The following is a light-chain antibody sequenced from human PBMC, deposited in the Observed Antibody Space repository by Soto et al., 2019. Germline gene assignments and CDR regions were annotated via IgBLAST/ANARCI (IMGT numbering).Light chain of an antibody. Sequence: DLQMTQSPSSLSASVGDRVTITCRASQTISSYLNWYQQKPGKAPKLRIYAASSLQSGVPSRFSGSGSGTDFALTISSLQPEDFATYYCQQSYSSPITFGQGTRLEI. J-gene: IGKJ5*01. CDR3: QQSYSSPIT. CDR2: AAS. V-gene: IGKV1-39*01. CDR1: QTISSY.